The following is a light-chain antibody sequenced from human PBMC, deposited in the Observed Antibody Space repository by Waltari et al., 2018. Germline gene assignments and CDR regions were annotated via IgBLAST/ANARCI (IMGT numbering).Light chain of an antibody. CDR2: RVS. V-gene: IGKV2-30*02. CDR1: QSLVHSDENTY. J-gene: IGKJ1*01. CDR3: MQVIHWPWT. Sequence: DVVMTQSPLSLPVTLGQPASIYCRSSQSLVHSDENTYLNWFQQRPGQSTRRLLYRVSNRDSGVPDRFSGRGSGTDFTLKISRVEAEDVGIYYCMQVIHWPWTFGQGTRVESK.